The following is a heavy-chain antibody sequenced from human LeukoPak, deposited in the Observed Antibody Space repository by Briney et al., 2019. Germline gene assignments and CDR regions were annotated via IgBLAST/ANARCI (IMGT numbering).Heavy chain of an antibody. CDR3: ASYFWSGSRYYFDY. J-gene: IGHJ4*02. V-gene: IGHV3-21*01. D-gene: IGHD3-3*01. CDR1: GFTFSSYS. Sequence: GGSLRLSCAASGFTFSSYSMNWVRQAPGKGLECVSSISSSSSYIYYADSVKGRFTISRDNAKNSLYLQMNSLRAEDTAVYYCASYFWSGSRYYFDYWGQGTLVTVSS. CDR2: ISSSSSYI.